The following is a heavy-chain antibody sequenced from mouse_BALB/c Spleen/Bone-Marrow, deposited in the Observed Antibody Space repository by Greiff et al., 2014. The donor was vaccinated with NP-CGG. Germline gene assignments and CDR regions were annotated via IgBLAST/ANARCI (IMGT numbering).Heavy chain of an antibody. D-gene: IGHD1-1*01. CDR2: IYPGDGDT. V-gene: IGHV1-87*01. Sequence: QVQLQQSGAELARPGASVKLSCKASGYTFTSYWMQWVKQRPGQGLEWIGAIYPGDGDTRYTQKFKGKATLTADKSSSTAYMQLSSLASEDSAVYYCARYYYGSSYEYFDVWGAGTPVTASS. J-gene: IGHJ1*01. CDR1: GYTFTSYW. CDR3: ARYYYGSSYEYFDV.